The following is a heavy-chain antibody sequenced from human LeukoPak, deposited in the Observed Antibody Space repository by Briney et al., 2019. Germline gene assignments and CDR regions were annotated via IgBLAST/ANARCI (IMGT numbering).Heavy chain of an antibody. J-gene: IGHJ4*02. CDR3: ARGGFRWRGYGSGSYYPFDY. CDR1: GYTFTSYD. V-gene: IGHV1-8*01. CDR2: MNPNSGNT. D-gene: IGHD3-10*01. Sequence: ASVKVSCKASGYTFTSYDINWVRQATGQGLEWMGWMNPNSGNTGYAQKFQGRVTMTRNTSISTAYMELSSLRSEDTAVYYCARGGFRWRGYGSGSYYPFDYWGQGTLVTVSS.